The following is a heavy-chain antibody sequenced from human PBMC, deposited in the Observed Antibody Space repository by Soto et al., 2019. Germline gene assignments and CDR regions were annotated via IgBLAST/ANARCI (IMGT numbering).Heavy chain of an antibody. CDR2: MSDDGSHK. Sequence: QVQLVESGGGVAQPGRSLRLSCAASGFTFSRSTMHWVRQAPGTGLEWVALMSDDGSHKYYADSVKGRFTVSRDNSKNTLYLQMISLRAEDTAVYYCARENSFYDTTGYSYWYFDLWGRGALVTVSS. J-gene: IGHJ2*01. D-gene: IGHD3-22*01. CDR3: ARENSFYDTTGYSYWYFDL. CDR1: GFTFSRST. V-gene: IGHV3-30-3*01.